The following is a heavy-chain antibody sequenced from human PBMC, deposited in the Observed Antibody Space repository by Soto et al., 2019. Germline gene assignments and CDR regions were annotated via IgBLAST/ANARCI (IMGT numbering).Heavy chain of an antibody. CDR1: GYTFTSYG. D-gene: IGHD2-2*01. CDR3: ARELTSLDPYYFDY. Sequence: ASVKVSCKASGYTFTSYGISWVRQAPGQGLEWMGWISAYNGNTNYAQKLQGRATMTTDTSTSTAYMELRSLRSDDTAVYYCARELTSLDPYYFDYWGQGTLVTVSS. J-gene: IGHJ4*02. V-gene: IGHV1-18*01. CDR2: ISAYNGNT.